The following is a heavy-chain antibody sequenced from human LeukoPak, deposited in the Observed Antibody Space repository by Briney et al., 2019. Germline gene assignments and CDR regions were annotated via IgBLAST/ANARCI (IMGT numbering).Heavy chain of an antibody. CDR1: GYTFTSYG. V-gene: IGHV1-18*01. CDR2: ISAYNGNT. Sequence: ASVKVSCKASGYTFTSYGISWVRQAPGQGLEWMGWISAYNGNTNYAQKLQGRVTMTTDTSTSTAYMELRSPRSDDTAVYYCAIAPGGYYYGMDVWGQGTTVTVPS. D-gene: IGHD3-10*01. J-gene: IGHJ6*02. CDR3: AIAPGGYYYGMDV.